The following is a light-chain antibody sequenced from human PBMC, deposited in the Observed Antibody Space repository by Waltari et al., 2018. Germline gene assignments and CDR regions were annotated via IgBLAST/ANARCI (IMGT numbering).Light chain of an antibody. V-gene: IGKV1-39*01. J-gene: IGKJ3*01. CDR3: QQSYSTPPFT. CDR2: AAS. CDR1: QSISSY. Sequence: DIQMTQSPSSLSASVGDRVTITCRASQSISSYLNWYQQKPGKAPNLLIYAASSLRSGVPSRFSGSRSGTYFTLTISSLQTEDFATDYCQQSYSTPPFTFGPGTKVDIK.